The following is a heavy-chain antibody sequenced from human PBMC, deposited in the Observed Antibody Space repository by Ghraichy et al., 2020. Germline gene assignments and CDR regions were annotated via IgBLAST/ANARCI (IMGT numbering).Heavy chain of an antibody. CDR2: IKQDGNEK. J-gene: IGHJ4*02. D-gene: IGHD6-19*01. Sequence: GGSLRLSCVGSGFTFSTYWMSWLRQAPGKGLEWVANIKQDGNEKHYVDSVKGRFTISRDNAKNSLYLQMNTLRVDDTAIYYCARDGSGWSRDWGQGTQVAVSS. CDR3: ARDGSGWSRD. V-gene: IGHV3-7*01. CDR1: GFTFSTYW.